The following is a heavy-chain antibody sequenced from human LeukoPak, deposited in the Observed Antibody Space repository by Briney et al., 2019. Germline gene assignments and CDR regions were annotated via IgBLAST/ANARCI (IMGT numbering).Heavy chain of an antibody. CDR2: IYYSGST. J-gene: IGHJ2*01. D-gene: IGHD3-3*02. Sequence: SETLSLTCTVSGDSISSGGFYWSWIRQHPGKGLEWIGYIYYSGSTDYNPSLKSRVSISVGTSKNQFSLKLRSVTAADTAVYYCARVLHFANFDLWGRGTLVTVSS. CDR1: GDSISSGGFY. CDR3: ARVLHFANFDL. V-gene: IGHV4-31*03.